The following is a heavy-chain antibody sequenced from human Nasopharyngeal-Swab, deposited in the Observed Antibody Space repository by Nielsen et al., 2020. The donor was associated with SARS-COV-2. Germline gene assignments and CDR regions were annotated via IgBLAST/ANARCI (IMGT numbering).Heavy chain of an antibody. V-gene: IGHV5-51*01. CDR1: GHSFSNYW. CDR3: ARQRTTLTLGRAFDL. Sequence: GESLKISCTGFGHSFSNYWFAWVRQMPGRGLEWMGFIYPGNSDTRYSPSFQGQVTISADKSISTAYLQWSSLRASDTAIYYCARQRTTLTLGRAFDLWGQGTVVTVSP. CDR2: IYPGNSDT. J-gene: IGHJ3*01. D-gene: IGHD4-17*01.